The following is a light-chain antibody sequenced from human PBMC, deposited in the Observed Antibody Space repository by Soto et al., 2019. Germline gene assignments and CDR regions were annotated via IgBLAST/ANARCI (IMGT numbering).Light chain of an antibody. V-gene: IGLV2-14*01. J-gene: IGLJ2*01. CDR3: TSYTSSSTVL. CDR2: EVS. CDR1: SSDVGGYNY. Sequence: QSVLTQPASVSGSPGQSITISCTGTSSDVGGYNYVSWYQQHPGKAPKLMIYEVSNRPSGVSNRFSGSKSGNTASLTISGLQAVDEADYYCTSYTSSSTVLFGGGTKLTVL.